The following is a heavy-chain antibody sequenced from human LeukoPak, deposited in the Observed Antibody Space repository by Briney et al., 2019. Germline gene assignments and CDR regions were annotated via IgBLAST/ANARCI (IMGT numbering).Heavy chain of an antibody. D-gene: IGHD3-10*01. J-gene: IGHJ4*02. CDR2: IYPGDSDT. CDR3: ARSTHYRSGNDY. CDR1: GYSFTTYW. V-gene: IGHV5-51*01. Sequence: GESLKISCEGSGYSFTTYWIGWVRQMPGKGLEGMGIIYPGDSDTRYSPSFQGQVTISVDKSIGTAYLQWSSLKASDTAMYYCARSTHYRSGNDYWGQGTLVTVSS.